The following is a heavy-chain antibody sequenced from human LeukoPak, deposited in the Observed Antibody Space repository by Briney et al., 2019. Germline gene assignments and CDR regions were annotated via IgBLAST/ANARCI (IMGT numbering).Heavy chain of an antibody. D-gene: IGHD3-9*01. CDR3: ARDSPYDILTGSSNFDY. CDR1: GFTFSSYA. Sequence: GRSLRLSCAASGFTFSSYAMHWVRQAPGKGLEWVAVISYDGSNKYYADSVKGRFTISRDNSKNTLYLQMNSLRAEDTAVYYCARDSPYDILTGSSNFDYWGQGTLVTVSS. CDR2: ISYDGSNK. J-gene: IGHJ4*02. V-gene: IGHV3-30*04.